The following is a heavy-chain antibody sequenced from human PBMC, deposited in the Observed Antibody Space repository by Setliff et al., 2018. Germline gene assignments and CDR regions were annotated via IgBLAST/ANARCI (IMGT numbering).Heavy chain of an antibody. CDR2: IYYSGST. CDR3: ARVSVFRGLYSGSYVSYFDL. V-gene: IGHV4-39*07. Sequence: PSETLSLTCTVSGGSISSSSYYWGWIRQPPGKGLEWTGSIYYSGSTYYNPSLKSRVTISVDTSKNQFSLKLSSVTAADTAVYYCARVSVFRGLYSGSYVSYFDLWGRGTLVTVS. J-gene: IGHJ2*01. CDR1: GGSISSSSYY. D-gene: IGHD1-26*01.